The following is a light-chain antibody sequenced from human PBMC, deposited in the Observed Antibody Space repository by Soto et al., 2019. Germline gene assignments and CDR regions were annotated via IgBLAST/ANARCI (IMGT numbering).Light chain of an antibody. V-gene: IGLV2-14*01. CDR1: SSDFGIYNS. Sequence: QSALTQPASVSGSPGQSITLLSTGTSSDFGIYNSFSWYQQHPGKAPKLMIHDVTNRPSGVSDRFSGSKSGNTASLTISGLQAEDEADYYCSSYTSSSSYVFGTGTKLTVL. J-gene: IGLJ1*01. CDR2: DVT. CDR3: SSYTSSSSYV.